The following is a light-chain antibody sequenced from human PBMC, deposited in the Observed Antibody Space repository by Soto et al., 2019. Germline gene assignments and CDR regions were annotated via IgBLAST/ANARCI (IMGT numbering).Light chain of an antibody. J-gene: IGKJ2*01. Sequence: DIQMTQSPSTLSASVGDRVTITCRASQGFSRWLAWYQQKPGKAPKLLIYDASTLQSGVPSRFSGIGSGTEFTLTISSLQPDDCASYHCQQYASYSTFGQGTKLEI. V-gene: IGKV1-5*01. CDR3: QQYASYST. CDR1: QGFSRW. CDR2: DAS.